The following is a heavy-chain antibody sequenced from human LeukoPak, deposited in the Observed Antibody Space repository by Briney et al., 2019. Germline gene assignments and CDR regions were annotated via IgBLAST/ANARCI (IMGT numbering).Heavy chain of an antibody. CDR1: GYTFTSYG. CDR2: ISAYNGNT. V-gene: IGHV1-18*01. J-gene: IGHJ5*02. D-gene: IGHD2-2*02. CDR3: ARGSVVYCSGTSCYTWFDP. Sequence: ASVKVSCKASGYTFTSYGISWVRQAPGQGLEWMGWISAYNGNTNYAQKLQGRVTMTIDTSTSTACMDLRSLRSDDTAVYYCARGSVVYCSGTSCYTWFDPWGQGTLVTVSS.